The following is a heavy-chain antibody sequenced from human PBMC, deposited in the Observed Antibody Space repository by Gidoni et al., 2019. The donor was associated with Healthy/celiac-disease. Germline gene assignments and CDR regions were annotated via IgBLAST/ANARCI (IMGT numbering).Heavy chain of an antibody. CDR2: IYYSGST. V-gene: IGHV4-59*01. J-gene: IGHJ4*02. D-gene: IGHD5-12*01. CDR3: ARSDSGYDLYFDY. Sequence: QVQLQESGPGLVKPSETLSLTCTVSGGSISSYYWSWIRQPPGKGLEWIGYIYYSGSTNYNPSLKSRVTISVDTSKNQFSLKLSSVTAADTAVYYCARSDSGYDLYFDYWGQGTLVTVSS. CDR1: GGSISSYY.